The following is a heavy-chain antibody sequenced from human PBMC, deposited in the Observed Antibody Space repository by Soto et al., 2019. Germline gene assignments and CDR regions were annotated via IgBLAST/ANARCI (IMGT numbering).Heavy chain of an antibody. CDR3: ARGKDGGNSPFDY. V-gene: IGHV4-30-4*01. CDR1: GGSISSGDYY. J-gene: IGHJ4*02. CDR2: IYYSGST. Sequence: QVQLQESGPGLVKPSQTLSLTCTVSGGSISSGDYYWSWIRQPPGKGLEWIGYIYYSGSTYYNPSLKSRVTISVDTSKNQFSLKLSSVTAADTAVYHCARGKDGGNSPFDYWGQGTLVTVSS. D-gene: IGHD2-21*02.